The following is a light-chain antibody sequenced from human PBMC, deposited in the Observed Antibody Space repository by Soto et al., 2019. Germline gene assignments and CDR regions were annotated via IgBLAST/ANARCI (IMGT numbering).Light chain of an antibody. V-gene: IGLV2-8*01. CDR1: SSDIGDHNL. Sequence: QSALTQPPSASGSPGQSVTISCSGTSSDIGDHNLVSWYQQHPGKAPKLLIWGVTNRPSGVPHRFSGSKSGNTASLTVSGLQAEDEAYYYCSSYAGSDNYVFGPGTKVTVL. CDR3: SSYAGSDNYV. CDR2: GVT. J-gene: IGLJ1*01.